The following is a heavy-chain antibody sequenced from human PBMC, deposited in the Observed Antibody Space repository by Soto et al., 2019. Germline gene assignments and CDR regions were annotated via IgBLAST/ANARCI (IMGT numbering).Heavy chain of an antibody. V-gene: IGHV4-39*01. CDR2: IYYSDST. D-gene: IGHD2-21*02. CDR3: ASSVLTAIRHSRFAP. J-gene: IGHJ5*02. Sequence: PSETLSLTCTVSGGSISSSSYYWGWIRQPPGKGLEWIGTIYYSDSTYYNPSLKSRVTISVDTSKNQFSLKLSSVTAADTAVYYCASSVLTAIRHSRFAPSGQGTSVPVSS. CDR1: GGSISSSSYY.